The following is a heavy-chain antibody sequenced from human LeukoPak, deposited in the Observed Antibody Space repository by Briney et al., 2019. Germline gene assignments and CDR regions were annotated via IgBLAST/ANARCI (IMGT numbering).Heavy chain of an antibody. J-gene: IGHJ4*02. D-gene: IGHD5-18*01. CDR2: INPSDGST. Sequence: ASVKVSCKASGYTFTSYYMHWVRQAPGQGLEWMGIINPSDGSTTYAQKFQGRVTMTRDTSTSTVYMELSSLRSEDTAVYYCAREGGHSYGSWSFDYWGQGTLVTVSS. CDR1: GYTFTSYY. V-gene: IGHV1-46*01. CDR3: AREGGHSYGSWSFDY.